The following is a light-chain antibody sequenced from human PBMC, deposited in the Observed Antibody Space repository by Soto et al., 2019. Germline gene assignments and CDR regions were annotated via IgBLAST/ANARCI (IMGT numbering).Light chain of an antibody. Sequence: EIVLTHFPCTLSLSPGERSTLSCRASQSVSSNYLAWYQHKPGQAPRLLIYGASNKATGIPDRFSGSGSGTDSTLTISRLEPEDFAVYYCQQYGRSSLTFGGGTKVDIK. J-gene: IGKJ4*01. CDR3: QQYGRSSLT. CDR2: GAS. CDR1: QSVSSNY. V-gene: IGKV3-20*01.